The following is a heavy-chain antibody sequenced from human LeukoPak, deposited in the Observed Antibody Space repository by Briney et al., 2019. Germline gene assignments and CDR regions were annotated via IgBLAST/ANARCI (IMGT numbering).Heavy chain of an antibody. Sequence: SETLSLTCAVYGGSFSGYYWSWIRQPPGKGLEWIGEINHSGSTNYNPSLKSRVTISVDTSKNQFSLKLSSVTAADTAVYYCARLWFGELLPTSDDYWGQGTLVTVSS. CDR2: INHSGST. J-gene: IGHJ4*02. CDR1: GGSFSGYY. D-gene: IGHD3-10*01. V-gene: IGHV4-34*01. CDR3: ARLWFGELLPTSDDY.